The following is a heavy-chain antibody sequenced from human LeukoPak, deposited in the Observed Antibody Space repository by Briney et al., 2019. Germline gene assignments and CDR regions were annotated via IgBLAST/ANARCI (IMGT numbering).Heavy chain of an antibody. CDR3: ARAPCGGDCYSSYYYYYYGMDV. CDR2: FDPEDGET. J-gene: IGHJ6*02. Sequence: ASVKVSCKVSGYTLTELSMHWVRQAPGKGLEWMGGFDPEDGETIYAQKFQGRVTMTTDTSTSTAYMELRSLRSDDTAVYYCARAPCGGDCYSSYYYYYYGMDVWGQGTTVTVSS. V-gene: IGHV1-24*01. CDR1: GYTLTELS. D-gene: IGHD2-21*02.